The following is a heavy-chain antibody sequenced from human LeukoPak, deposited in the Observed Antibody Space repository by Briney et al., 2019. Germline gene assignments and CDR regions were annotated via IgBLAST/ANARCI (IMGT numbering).Heavy chain of an antibody. CDR2: ITGSGGST. V-gene: IGHV3-23*01. D-gene: IGHD6-19*01. Sequence: GGSLRLSCAASGFTFSSYAMSWVRQAPGKGREGFSAITGSGGSTYYADSVKGRFTISRDTSKNTVYLHMTSLRVEDTAVYYCAKETPYSSGWSPYDYWGQGTLVTVSS. J-gene: IGHJ4*02. CDR3: AKETPYSSGWSPYDY. CDR1: GFTFSSYA.